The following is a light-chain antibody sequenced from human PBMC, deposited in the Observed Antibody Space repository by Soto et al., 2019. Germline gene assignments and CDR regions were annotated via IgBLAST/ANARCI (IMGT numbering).Light chain of an antibody. CDR1: SSDVGGYNY. CDR2: DVS. Sequence: QSVLTQPRSVSGSPGQSVTISCTGTSSDVGGYNYVSWYQQYSGKAPKVMIYDVSKRPSGVPDRFSGSKSGNTASLTTSGLQAEDEADYYCRSYAASNTFVFGTGTKVTV. J-gene: IGLJ1*01. V-gene: IGLV2-11*01. CDR3: RSYAASNTFV.